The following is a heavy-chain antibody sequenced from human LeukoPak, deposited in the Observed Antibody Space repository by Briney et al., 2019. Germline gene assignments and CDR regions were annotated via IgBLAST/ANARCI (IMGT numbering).Heavy chain of an antibody. D-gene: IGHD6-25*01. V-gene: IGHV4-34*11. Sequence: PSETLSLTCAVYGASFSGYYWDWIRQPPGKGLEWIGCIYYGGSTSKHPSFKARVPISINKSNNQFSLKRRSVTAADTAVYYCARSRGRLAQLDYWGQGTLVTASS. CDR2: IYYGGST. CDR1: GASFSGYY. J-gene: IGHJ4*02. CDR3: ARSRGRLAQLDY.